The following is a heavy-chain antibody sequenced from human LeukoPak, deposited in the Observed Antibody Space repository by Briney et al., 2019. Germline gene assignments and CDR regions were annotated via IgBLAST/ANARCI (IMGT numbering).Heavy chain of an antibody. CDR2: ISSYNGNT. CDR3: ARSYNYYDSSGYYYYFDY. D-gene: IGHD3-22*01. CDR1: GYTFNSYG. V-gene: IGHV1-18*01. Sequence: ASVKVSCKASGYTFNSYGISWVRQAPGQGFEWMGWISSYNGNTNYAQKFQGRVTMTTDTSTSTAYMELRSLRSDDTAVYYCARSYNYYDSSGYYYYFDYWGQGTLVSVSS. J-gene: IGHJ4*02.